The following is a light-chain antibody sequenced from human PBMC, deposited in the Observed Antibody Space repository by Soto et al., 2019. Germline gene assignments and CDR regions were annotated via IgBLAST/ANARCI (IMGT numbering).Light chain of an antibody. Sequence: QSALTQPASVSGSPGRSITISCTGTSSDVGTYNYVSGYQHRPGKAPKLMIYDVSYRPSGVSNRFSGSKSANTASLTISGLQAEDEADYYCSSYTTSNTQVFGGGTKLTVL. CDR2: DVS. CDR3: SSYTTSNTQV. CDR1: SSDVGTYNY. J-gene: IGLJ3*02. V-gene: IGLV2-14*01.